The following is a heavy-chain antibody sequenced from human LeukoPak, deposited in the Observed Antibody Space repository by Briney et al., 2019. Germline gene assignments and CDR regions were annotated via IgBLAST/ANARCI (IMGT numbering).Heavy chain of an antibody. V-gene: IGHV3-21*01. D-gene: IGHD3/OR15-3a*01. Sequence: GGSLRLSCAASGFTFSSHSMNWVRQAPGKGLEWVSSISSSSSYIYYADSVKGRFTISRDNAKNSLYLQMNSLRAEDTAVYYCAGWYDFWSGYSNDYWGQGTLVTVSS. CDR3: AGWYDFWSGYSNDY. CDR2: ISSSSSYI. CDR1: GFTFSSHS. J-gene: IGHJ4*02.